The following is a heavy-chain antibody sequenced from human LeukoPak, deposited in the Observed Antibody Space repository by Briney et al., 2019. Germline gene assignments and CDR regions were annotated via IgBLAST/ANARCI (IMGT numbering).Heavy chain of an antibody. Sequence: GASVKVSCKASGYTFTSYGISWVRQAPGQGLEWMGRNIPILGIANYAQKFQGRVTITADKSTSTAYMELSSLRSEDTAVYYCARARYCSGGSCYHDAFDIWGQGTMVTVSS. D-gene: IGHD2-15*01. CDR1: GYTFTSYG. J-gene: IGHJ3*02. CDR2: NIPILGIA. V-gene: IGHV1-69*04. CDR3: ARARYCSGGSCYHDAFDI.